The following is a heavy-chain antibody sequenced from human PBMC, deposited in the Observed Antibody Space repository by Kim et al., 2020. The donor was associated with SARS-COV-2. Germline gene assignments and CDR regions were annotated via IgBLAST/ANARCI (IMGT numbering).Heavy chain of an antibody. CDR2: GRT. D-gene: IGHD3-10*01. V-gene: IGHV4-34*01. Sequence: GRTNYNPDRKSRVTIAVDTAKNQFSLKLSSGTAADTAVYYGARGRGSVADWGQGTLVTVAA. J-gene: IGHJ4*02. CDR3: ARGRGSVAD.